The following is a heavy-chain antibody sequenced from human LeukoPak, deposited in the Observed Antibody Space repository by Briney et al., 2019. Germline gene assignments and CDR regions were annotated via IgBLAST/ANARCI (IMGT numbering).Heavy chain of an antibody. CDR3: AREYYYDSSGYSHDAFDI. V-gene: IGHV4-59*12. J-gene: IGHJ3*02. Sequence: SETLSLTCTVSGGSISSYYWTWIRQPPGKGLEWIGYIYYSGNTNYNPSLKSRVTISVDTSKNQFSLKLSSVTAADTAVYYCAREYYYDSSGYSHDAFDIWGQGTMVTVSS. D-gene: IGHD3-22*01. CDR1: GGSISSYY. CDR2: IYYSGNT.